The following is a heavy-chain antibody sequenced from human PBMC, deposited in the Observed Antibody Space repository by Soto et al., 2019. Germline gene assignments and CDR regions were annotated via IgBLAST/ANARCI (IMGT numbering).Heavy chain of an antibody. CDR3: ARPYSSSWPPYYFYGMDV. CDR1: GDTFNSYV. Sequence: ASVKVSCKASGDTFNSYVISWVRQAPGQGLEWMGGIIPIFAIANYAQKFQGRPTITADESTSTAYMELSSLRSEDTAVYYCARPYSSSWPPYYFYGMDVWGQGTTVTVSS. V-gene: IGHV1-69*13. J-gene: IGHJ6*02. D-gene: IGHD6-13*01. CDR2: IIPIFAIA.